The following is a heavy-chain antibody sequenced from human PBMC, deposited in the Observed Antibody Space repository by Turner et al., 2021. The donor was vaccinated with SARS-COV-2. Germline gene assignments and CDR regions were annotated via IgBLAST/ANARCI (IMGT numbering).Heavy chain of an antibody. V-gene: IGHV3-53*04. J-gene: IGHJ3*02. CDR3: ARGMWGDAFDI. Sequence: EVQLVESGGGLVQPGVSLRLSCAASGFTVSRNYMSWVRQAPGEVLGCVSVIYSGGSTFYADPVKGRFTISRHNSKNTLYLQMNSLSAEDTVVYFCARGMWGDAFDIWGQGTMVTVSS. CDR1: GFTVSRNY. D-gene: IGHD1-26*01. CDR2: IYSGGST.